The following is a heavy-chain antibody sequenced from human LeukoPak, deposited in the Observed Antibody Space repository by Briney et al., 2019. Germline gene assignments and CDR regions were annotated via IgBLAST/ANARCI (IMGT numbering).Heavy chain of an antibody. CDR2: IRYDGSNK. Sequence: GGSLRLSCAASGFTFSSYGMHWVRQAPGKGLEWVAFIRYDGSNKYYADSVKGRFTISRDNSKNTLYLQMNSLRAEDTAVYYCAKEGYYYYYYMDVWGKGTTVTVSS. J-gene: IGHJ6*03. CDR3: AKEGYYYYYYMDV. V-gene: IGHV3-30*02. CDR1: GFTFSSYG.